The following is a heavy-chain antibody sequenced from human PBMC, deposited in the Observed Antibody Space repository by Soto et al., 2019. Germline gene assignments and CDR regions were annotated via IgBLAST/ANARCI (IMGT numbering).Heavy chain of an antibody. CDR2: ISYDGINK. V-gene: IGHV3-30*18. J-gene: IGHJ4*02. CDR3: ANDNSSACDY. CDR1: GFTFSSNV. Sequence: QVQLVESGGGVVQPGRSLRLSCAVSGFTFSSNVMHWVRQAPGKGLEWVAVISYDGINKYYADSVQGRFTISRDNSKNTLYLQMNSLRTEDTAVYYCANDNSSACDYWGQGTLVTVSS. D-gene: IGHD3-22*01.